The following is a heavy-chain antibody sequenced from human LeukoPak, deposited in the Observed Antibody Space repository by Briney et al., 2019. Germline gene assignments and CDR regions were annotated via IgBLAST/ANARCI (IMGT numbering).Heavy chain of an antibody. CDR1: GGSISYYY. Sequence: SETLSLTCTVSGGSISYYYWSWIRQPPGKGLEWIGYSYYSGSTKYNPSLKSRVTISVDTSKNQFSLKLSSVTAADTAVYYCARGEAAAAADWYFDLWGRGTLVTVSS. CDR2: SYYSGST. V-gene: IGHV4-59*08. J-gene: IGHJ2*01. D-gene: IGHD6-13*01. CDR3: ARGEAAAAADWYFDL.